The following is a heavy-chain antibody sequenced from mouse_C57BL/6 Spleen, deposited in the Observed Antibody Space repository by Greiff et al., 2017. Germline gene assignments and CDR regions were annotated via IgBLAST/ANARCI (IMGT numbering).Heavy chain of an antibody. V-gene: IGHV1-69*01. J-gene: IGHJ3*01. CDR2: IDPSDSYT. Sequence: QVQLQQPGAELVMPGASVKLSCKASGYTFTSYWLHWVKQRPGQGLEWIGEIDPSDSYTNYNQTFKGKSTLTVDKSSSTAYMQLSSLTSEDSAVYYCARNHYGSSAWFAYWGQGTLVTVSA. D-gene: IGHD1-1*01. CDR1: GYTFTSYW. CDR3: ARNHYGSSAWFAY.